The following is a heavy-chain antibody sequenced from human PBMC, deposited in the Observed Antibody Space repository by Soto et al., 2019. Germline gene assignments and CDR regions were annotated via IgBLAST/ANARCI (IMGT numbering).Heavy chain of an antibody. J-gene: IGHJ4*02. CDR3: ARGLYCSSTSCYFPTDY. Sequence: PSETLSLTCTVSGGSISSYYWSWIRQPPGKGLEWIGYIYCSGSTNYNPSLKSRVTISVDTSKNQFSLKLSSVTAADTAVYYCARGLYCSSTSCYFPTDYWGQATLVTVSS. CDR2: IYCSGST. D-gene: IGHD2-2*01. CDR1: GGSISSYY. V-gene: IGHV4-59*01.